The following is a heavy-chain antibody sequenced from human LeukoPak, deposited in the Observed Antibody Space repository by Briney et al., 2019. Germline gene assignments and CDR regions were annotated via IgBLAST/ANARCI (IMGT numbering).Heavy chain of an antibody. CDR1: GFSLRTSGMC. Sequence: SGPALVKPTQTLTLTCTFSGFSLRTSGMCVSWVRQPPGKALEWLARIDWDDDKYYSTSLKTRLTISKDTSKYQVVLTMTNTDPEDTAMYYCARIRAGSHLDYFDYWGQGTLVTVSS. V-gene: IGHV2-70*11. D-gene: IGHD6-13*01. CDR3: ARIRAGSHLDYFDY. CDR2: IDWDDDK. J-gene: IGHJ4*02.